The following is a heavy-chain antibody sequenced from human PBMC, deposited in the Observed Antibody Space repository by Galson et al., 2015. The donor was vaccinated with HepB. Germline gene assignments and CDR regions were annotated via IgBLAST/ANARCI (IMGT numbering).Heavy chain of an antibody. J-gene: IGHJ4*02. CDR3: AKVAVFLWFGCVTGYYFDY. Sequence: SLRLSCAASGFTFTKYAMSWVRQAPGKGLEWVSAISGSGDSTNYADSVKGRFTISRDNSKNTLYLQMNSLRAEDTAVYYCAKVAVFLWFGCVTGYYFDYWGQGTLVTVSA. CDR2: ISGSGDST. D-gene: IGHD3-10*01. V-gene: IGHV3-23*01. CDR1: GFTFTKYA.